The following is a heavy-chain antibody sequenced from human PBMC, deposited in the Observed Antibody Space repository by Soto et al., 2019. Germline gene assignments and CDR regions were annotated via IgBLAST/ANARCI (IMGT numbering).Heavy chain of an antibody. CDR3: TRDESEYFQL. V-gene: IGHV3-66*01. CDR1: GFSVSRNY. J-gene: IGHJ1*01. Sequence: EVQLVESGGGLVQPGGSLRLSCVVSGFSVSRNYMSWVRQAPGKGLEWVSVIYSGGSTYYADSVKGRFTVSRDNSKNTLYLQMNSLRAEHTAVYYCTRDESEYFQLWGQGTLVIVSS. CDR2: IYSGGST.